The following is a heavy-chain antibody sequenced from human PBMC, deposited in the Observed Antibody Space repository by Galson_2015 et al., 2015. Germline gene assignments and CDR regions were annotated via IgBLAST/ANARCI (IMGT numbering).Heavy chain of an antibody. D-gene: IGHD1-14*01. J-gene: IGHJ3*02. V-gene: IGHV4-59*08. CDR3: ARQTKPKKGAFDI. CDR2: IYYSGST. CDR1: GGSINSYY. Sequence: SETLSLTCTVSGGSINSYYWSWIRQSPGKRPEWIGYIYYSGSTSYNPSLKSRATISVDMSRNRFSLKLTSLTAADSAIYWCARQTKPKKGAFDIWGQGRRVTVSA.